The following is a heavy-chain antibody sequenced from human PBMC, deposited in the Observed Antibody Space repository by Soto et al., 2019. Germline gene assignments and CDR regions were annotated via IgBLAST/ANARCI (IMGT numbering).Heavy chain of an antibody. Sequence: QVQLQQWGAGLLKPSETLSLTCAVYGGSFSGYYWSWIRQPPGKGLEWIGEINHSGSTNYNPSLKSRVTISVDTSKNQCSLKLSSVTAADPAVYYCARRSAAGPWGQGTLVTVSS. V-gene: IGHV4-34*01. J-gene: IGHJ5*02. CDR1: GGSFSGYY. CDR2: INHSGST. CDR3: ARRSAAGP. D-gene: IGHD6-25*01.